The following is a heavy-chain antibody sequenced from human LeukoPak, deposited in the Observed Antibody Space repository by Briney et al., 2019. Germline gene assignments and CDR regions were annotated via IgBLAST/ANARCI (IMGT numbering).Heavy chain of an antibody. Sequence: GGSLRLSCAPSGFTFSNAWMSWVRQAPGKGLEWVGRIKSKTDGGTTDYAAPVKGRFTISRDDSKNTLYLQMNSLKTEDTAVYYCTTDYYDSSGYSDYWGQGTLVTVSS. D-gene: IGHD3-22*01. CDR1: GFTFSNAW. CDR3: TTDYYDSSGYSDY. J-gene: IGHJ4*02. CDR2: IKSKTDGGTT. V-gene: IGHV3-15*01.